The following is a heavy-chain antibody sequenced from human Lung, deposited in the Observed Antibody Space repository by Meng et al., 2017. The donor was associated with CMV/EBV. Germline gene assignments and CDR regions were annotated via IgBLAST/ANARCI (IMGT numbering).Heavy chain of an antibody. CDR2: IYGNGDK. Sequence: SGPTLVXPTQTLTLTCTLSAPSLSTDREGVGWIRQPPGTALEWLAFIYGNGDKHYSPSLRGRLTISTDTSKKKMVLIMTNMYPIDTGTYYCAHTCINGAKELDYWXQGTXVTVDS. CDR3: AHTCINGAKELDY. J-gene: IGHJ4*02. CDR1: APSLSTDREG. V-gene: IGHV2-5*01. D-gene: IGHD1-14*01.